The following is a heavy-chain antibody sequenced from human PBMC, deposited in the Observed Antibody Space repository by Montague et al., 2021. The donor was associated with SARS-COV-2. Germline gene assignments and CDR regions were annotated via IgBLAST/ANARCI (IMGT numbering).Heavy chain of an antibody. D-gene: IGHD2-15*01. CDR3: ARHYSATLPAVY. V-gene: IGHV4-59*08. Sequence: NKNPSLTSRVTMSVDTSKNQFSLKVNSVTAADTAVYYCARHYSATLPAVYWGQGTLVTVYS. J-gene: IGHJ4*02.